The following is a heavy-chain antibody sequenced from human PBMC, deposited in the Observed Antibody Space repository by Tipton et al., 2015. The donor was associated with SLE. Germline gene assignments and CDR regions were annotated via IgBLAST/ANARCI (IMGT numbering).Heavy chain of an antibody. Sequence: SLRLSCAASGFTFSGYAMSWVRQAPGKGLEWVSVISGTSDLTFYADSVKGRFTISRDNSKNTLYLQTNSLRAEDTAVYYCARGGLLGYFGSGTYYTFDYWGQGTLVTVSS. CDR2: ISGTSDLT. V-gene: IGHV3-23*01. J-gene: IGHJ4*02. CDR3: ARGGLLGYFGSGTYYTFDY. D-gene: IGHD3-10*01. CDR1: GFTFSGYA.